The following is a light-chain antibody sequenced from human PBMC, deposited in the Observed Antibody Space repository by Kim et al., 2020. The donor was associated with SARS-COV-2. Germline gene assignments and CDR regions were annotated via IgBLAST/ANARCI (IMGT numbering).Light chain of an antibody. Sequence: DLTQPPSVSVFPGQTASITCSGDKLGDKYASWYQQKSGQSPVLVIYQDNKRPSGIPERFSGSNSGNTATLTISGTQAMDEADYYCQAWDSSTYVFGPG. CDR2: QDN. V-gene: IGLV3-1*01. CDR3: QAWDSSTYV. J-gene: IGLJ1*01. CDR1: KLGDKY.